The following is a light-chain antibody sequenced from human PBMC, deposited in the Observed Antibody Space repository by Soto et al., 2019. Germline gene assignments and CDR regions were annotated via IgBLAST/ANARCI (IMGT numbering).Light chain of an antibody. Sequence: DIQMTQSPSTLSASVGDRVTITCRASQSISSWLAWYQQKPGKAPKLLIYKASSLEGGITSRFSGSGSETEFTLTISSLQPEDFATYYCQQYNSYQYTFGQGTKLEIK. CDR1: QSISSW. J-gene: IGKJ2*01. V-gene: IGKV1-5*03. CDR2: KAS. CDR3: QQYNSYQYT.